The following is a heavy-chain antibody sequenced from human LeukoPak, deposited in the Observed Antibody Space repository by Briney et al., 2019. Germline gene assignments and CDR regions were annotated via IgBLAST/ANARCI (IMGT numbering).Heavy chain of an antibody. CDR3: AKSGYNRFDY. D-gene: IGHD5-24*01. J-gene: IGHJ4*02. Sequence: PGRSLKLSCAASGFTFSSAAMSWVRQAPGKGLGWVSNISGSGSGGSTYYADSVKGRFTISRDNSKNTLYLQMNSLRAEDTAVYYCAKSGYNRFDYWGQGTLVTVSS. CDR2: ISGSGSGGST. V-gene: IGHV3-23*01. CDR1: GFTFSSAA.